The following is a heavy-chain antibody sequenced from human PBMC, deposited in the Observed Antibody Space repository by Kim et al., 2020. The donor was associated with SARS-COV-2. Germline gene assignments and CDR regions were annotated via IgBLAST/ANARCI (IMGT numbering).Heavy chain of an antibody. CDR3: ARASSYYVIDY. CDR1: GGSISSYY. D-gene: IGHD1-26*01. Sequence: SETLSLTRTVYGGSISSYYWSWVRQPPGKGLEWIGYIFNSGRTNYNPSLKSRVTISVDTSKNQFSLKLSSVTAADTAMYYCARASSYYVIDYWGQGTLVTVSS. CDR2: IFNSGRT. V-gene: IGHV4-59*13. J-gene: IGHJ4*02.